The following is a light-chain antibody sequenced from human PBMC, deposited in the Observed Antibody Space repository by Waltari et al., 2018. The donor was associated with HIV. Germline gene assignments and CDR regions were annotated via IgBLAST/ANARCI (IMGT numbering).Light chain of an antibody. J-gene: IGLJ2*01. CDR2: DFS. CDR1: SSDVGSYNY. V-gene: IGLV2-11*01. CDR3: CSYAGIYTYVK. Sequence: QSALTQPRSVSGSPGQSVSISCTATSSDVGSYNYVSWYQQHPDKAPHLMMYDFSQRPSVVSDLFSGSKSRNTASLTISGLQAEDEADYYCCSYAGIYTYVKFGGGTKLTVL.